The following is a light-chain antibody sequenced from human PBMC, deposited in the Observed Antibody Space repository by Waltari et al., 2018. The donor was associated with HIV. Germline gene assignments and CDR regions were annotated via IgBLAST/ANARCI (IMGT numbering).Light chain of an antibody. CDR3: CSYAGSYTWV. CDR1: SSDVGCYNY. Sequence: QSALTQPRSVSGSPGQSVTISCTGTSSDVGCYNYVSWYQQHPGKAPKLMIYDVSKRPSGVPDLFSGPKSGNTASLTISGLQAEDEADYYCCSYAGSYTWVFGGGNKLTVL. V-gene: IGLV2-11*01. J-gene: IGLJ3*02. CDR2: DVS.